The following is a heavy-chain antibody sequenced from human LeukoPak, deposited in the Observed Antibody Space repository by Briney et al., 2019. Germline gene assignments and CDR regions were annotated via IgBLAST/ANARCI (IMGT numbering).Heavy chain of an antibody. D-gene: IGHD2-15*01. Sequence: VASLKISCKGSGYSFSTYWIGWVRQMPGKGLEWMGIIYPGDSDTRYSPSFQGQVTISADKSISTAYLQWSSLKALDTAMYYCARAPGGGIRDWFDPWGQGTLVTVSS. CDR1: GYSFSTYW. V-gene: IGHV5-51*01. CDR3: ARAPGGGIRDWFDP. CDR2: IYPGDSDT. J-gene: IGHJ5*02.